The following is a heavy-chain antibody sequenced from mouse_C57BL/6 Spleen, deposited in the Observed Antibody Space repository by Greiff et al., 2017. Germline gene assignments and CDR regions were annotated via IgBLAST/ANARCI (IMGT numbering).Heavy chain of an antibody. CDR1: GFTFSSYA. CDR2: ISSGGDYI. Sequence: EVKLVESGEGSVKPGGSLKLSCAASGFTFSSYAMSWVRQTPEKRLEWVAYISSGGDYIYYADTVKGRFTISRDNARNTLYLQMSSLKSEDTAMYYCTRRTAVVVSYYAMDYWGQGTSVTVSS. D-gene: IGHD1-1*01. V-gene: IGHV5-9-1*02. CDR3: TRRTAVVVSYYAMDY. J-gene: IGHJ4*01.